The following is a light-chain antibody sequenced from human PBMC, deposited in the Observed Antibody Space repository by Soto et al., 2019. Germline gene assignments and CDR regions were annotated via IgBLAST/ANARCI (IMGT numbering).Light chain of an antibody. CDR3: QQRSNWPPVT. J-gene: IGKJ4*01. CDR2: DAS. CDR1: QTVTGNY. Sequence: EIVLTQSPGTLSLSPGDRATLSCRASQTVTGNYLAWYHQKPGQAPRLLIYDASTRATGIPARFSGSGSGTDFTLAISSLEPEDFAVYYCQQRSNWPPVTFGGGTKVDIK. V-gene: IGKV3-11*01.